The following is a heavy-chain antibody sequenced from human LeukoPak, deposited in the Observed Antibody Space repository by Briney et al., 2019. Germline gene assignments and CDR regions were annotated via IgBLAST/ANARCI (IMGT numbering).Heavy chain of an antibody. J-gene: IGHJ4*02. CDR2: ISASGDST. CDR1: GFTFSSYA. CDR3: AKALVGAITFDY. D-gene: IGHD1-26*01. V-gene: IGHV3-23*01. Sequence: PGGSLRLSCAASGFTFSSYAMSWVRQAPGKGLEWVSGISASGDSTYYADSVKGRFTISRGNSKNTLYLQMNSLRAEDTAVYYCAKALVGAITFDYWGQGTLVTVSS.